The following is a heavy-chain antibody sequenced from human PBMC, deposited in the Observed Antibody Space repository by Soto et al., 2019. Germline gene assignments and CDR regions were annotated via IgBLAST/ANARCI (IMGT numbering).Heavy chain of an antibody. D-gene: IGHD4-17*01. J-gene: IGHJ5*02. CDR1: GYTFTSYG. CDR2: ISAYNGNT. Sequence: ASVKVSCKASGYTFTSYGISWVRQAPGQGLEWMGWISAYNGNTNYAQKLQGRVTMTTDTSTSTAYMELRSLRSDDTAVYYCARIRGYGDSLAMYNWFDPWGQGTLVTVSS. V-gene: IGHV1-18*01. CDR3: ARIRGYGDSLAMYNWFDP.